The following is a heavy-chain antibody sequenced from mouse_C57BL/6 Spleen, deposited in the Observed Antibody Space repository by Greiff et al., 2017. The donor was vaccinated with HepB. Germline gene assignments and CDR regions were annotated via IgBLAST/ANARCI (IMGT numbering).Heavy chain of an antibody. CDR3: ARSTVVARYFDY. CDR2: INPSTGGT. V-gene: IGHV1-42*01. Sequence: EVQLQQSGPELVKPGASVKISCKASGYSFTGYYMNWVKQSPEKSLEWIGEINPSTGGTTYNQKFKAKATLTVDKSSSTAYMQLKSLTSEDSAVYYCARSTVVARYFDYWGQGTTLTVSS. D-gene: IGHD1-1*01. CDR1: GYSFTGYY. J-gene: IGHJ2*01.